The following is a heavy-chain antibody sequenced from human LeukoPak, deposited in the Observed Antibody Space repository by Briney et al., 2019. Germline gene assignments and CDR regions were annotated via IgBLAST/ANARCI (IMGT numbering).Heavy chain of an antibody. J-gene: IGHJ5*02. Sequence: PGGSLRLSCAASGFTFSSYWMSWVRQAPGKGLEWVANIKQDGSEKYYVDSVKGRFTISRDNAKNSLYLQMNSLRAEDTAVYYCAGLTESSGYPVGPGPWGQGTLVTVSS. D-gene: IGHD5-12*01. CDR1: GFTFSSYW. V-gene: IGHV3-7*01. CDR2: IKQDGSEK. CDR3: AGLTESSGYPVGPGP.